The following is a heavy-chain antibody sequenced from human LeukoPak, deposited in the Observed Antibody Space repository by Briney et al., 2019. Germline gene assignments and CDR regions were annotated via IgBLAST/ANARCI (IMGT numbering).Heavy chain of an antibody. Sequence: GASVKVSCKASGYTFTGYYMHWVRQAPGQGLEWMGWINHNSGGTNYAQKFQGRVTMTRDTSISTAYMELSRLGSDDTAVYYCARDTPPPPYNWNYPSGMDVWGKGTTVTVSS. CDR2: INHNSGGT. CDR3: ARDTPPPPYNWNYPSGMDV. CDR1: GYTFTGYY. D-gene: IGHD1-20*01. J-gene: IGHJ6*04. V-gene: IGHV1-2*02.